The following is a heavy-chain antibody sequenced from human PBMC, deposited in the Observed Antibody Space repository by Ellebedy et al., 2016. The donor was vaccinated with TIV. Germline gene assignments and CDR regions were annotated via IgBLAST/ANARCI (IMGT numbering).Heavy chain of an antibody. CDR3: ARDRFSVAGTNLDY. D-gene: IGHD6-19*01. Sequence: SLKISCAASGFTFDDYAIHWVRRPPGKGLEWVAGITWDSGTVGYGDSVKGRFTISRDNAKNSLYLQMNDLRVEDTAVYYCARDRFSVAGTNLDYWGQGTLVTVSS. J-gene: IGHJ4*02. V-gene: IGHV3-9*01. CDR1: GFTFDDYA. CDR2: ITWDSGTV.